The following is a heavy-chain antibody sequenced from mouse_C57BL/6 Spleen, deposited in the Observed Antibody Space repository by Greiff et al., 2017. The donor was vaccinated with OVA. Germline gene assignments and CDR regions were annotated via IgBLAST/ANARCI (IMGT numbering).Heavy chain of an antibody. CDR2: IRNKANGYTT. CDR3: ARSRNYGYFDY. J-gene: IGHJ2*01. V-gene: IGHV7-3*01. Sequence: EVKLLESGGGLVQPGGSLSLSCAASGFTFTDYYMSWVRQPPGKALEWLGFIRNKANGYTTEYSASVKGRFTISRDNSQSILYLQMNALRAEDSATYYCARSRNYGYFDYWGQGTTLTVSS. D-gene: IGHD2-1*01. CDR1: GFTFTDYY.